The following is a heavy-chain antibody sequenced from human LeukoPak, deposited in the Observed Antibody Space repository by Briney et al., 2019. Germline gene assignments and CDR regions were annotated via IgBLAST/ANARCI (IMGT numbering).Heavy chain of an antibody. V-gene: IGHV3-7*01. CDR3: ARAALDSSGYYYNHYYYYMDV. D-gene: IGHD3-22*01. CDR1: GFTFRSYW. CDR2: IKQDGSEK. J-gene: IGHJ6*03. Sequence: GGSLRLSCAASGFTFRSYWMSWVRQAPRKGLEWVANIKQDGSEKYYVDSVKGRFTISRDNAKNSLYLQMNSLRAEDTAVYYCARAALDSSGYYYNHYYYYMDVWGKGTTVTVSS.